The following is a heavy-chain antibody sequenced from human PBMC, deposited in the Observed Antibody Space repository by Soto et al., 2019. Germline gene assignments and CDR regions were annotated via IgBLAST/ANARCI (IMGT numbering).Heavy chain of an antibody. CDR3: AKERNDFWSGTTGGFDH. V-gene: IGHV3-23*01. CDR1: GFTFSSYS. CDR2: ISGSGGTT. Sequence: VPLLESGGGLVQPGGSLRLSCAASGFTFSSYSMSWVRQAPGKGLDWVSGISGSGGTTYYADSVKGRFTISRDNPKNTVFVQMNSLRPEDTAIYYCAKERNDFWSGTTGGFDHWGQGLLVTVSS. J-gene: IGHJ4*02. D-gene: IGHD3-3*01.